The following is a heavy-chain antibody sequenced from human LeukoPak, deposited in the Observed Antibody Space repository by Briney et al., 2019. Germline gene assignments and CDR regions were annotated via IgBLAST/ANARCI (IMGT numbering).Heavy chain of an antibody. Sequence: GGSLRLSCAASGFTFSSYAMSWVHQAPGKGLEWVSAIHYSGGSTYYADSVKGRFTISRDNSKNTLYLQMNSLRAEDTAVYYCAKVIREVDMSYDYWGPGALVTVST. D-gene: IGHD5-24*01. CDR1: GFTFSSYA. J-gene: IGHJ4*02. V-gene: IGHV3-23*01. CDR3: AKVIREVDMSYDY. CDR2: IHYSGGST.